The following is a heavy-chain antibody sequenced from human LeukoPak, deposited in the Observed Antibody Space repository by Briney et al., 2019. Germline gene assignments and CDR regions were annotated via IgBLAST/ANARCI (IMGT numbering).Heavy chain of an antibody. Sequence: SVKVSCKASGGTFSSYAISWVRQAPGQGLGWMGRIIPIFGTANYAQKFQGRVTITTDESTSTAYMELSSLRSEDTAVYYCARCAHYYDSSGDIKYYFDYWGQGTLVTVSS. CDR3: ARCAHYYDSSGDIKYYFDY. CDR2: IIPIFGTA. D-gene: IGHD3-22*01. J-gene: IGHJ4*02. CDR1: GGTFSSYA. V-gene: IGHV1-69*05.